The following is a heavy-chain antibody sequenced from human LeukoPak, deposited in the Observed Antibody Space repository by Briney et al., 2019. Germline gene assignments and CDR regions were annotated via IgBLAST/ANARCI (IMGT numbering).Heavy chain of an antibody. J-gene: IGHJ4*02. V-gene: IGHV3-23*01. CDR1: GFTFSSYA. CDR3: AKTGRGTTTFHYFDY. Sequence: PGGSLRLSCVASGFTFSSYAMSWVRQAPGKGLEWVSVISSSGGSTYHADSVKGRFTISRDNSKNTLFLQMNSLRAEDTAVYYCAKTGRGTTTFHYFDYWGQGTLVTVSS. CDR2: ISSSGGST. D-gene: IGHD1-26*01.